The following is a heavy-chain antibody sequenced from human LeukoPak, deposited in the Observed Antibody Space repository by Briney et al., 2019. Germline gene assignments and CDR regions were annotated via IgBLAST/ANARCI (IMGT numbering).Heavy chain of an antibody. V-gene: IGHV4-30-4*01. D-gene: IGHD3-10*01. J-gene: IGHJ3*02. CDR1: NGSISSYDSY. CDR3: ARVSRGGSGSGAFDI. Sequence: SETLSLTCTVSNGSISSYDSYWSWMRQPPGKGLAWIAYIYYGGSTDSTPSLKSRVTISVDTSKNQFSLRLTSVTAADTAVYYCARVSRGGSGSGAFDIWGQGTMVSVSS. CDR2: IYYGGST.